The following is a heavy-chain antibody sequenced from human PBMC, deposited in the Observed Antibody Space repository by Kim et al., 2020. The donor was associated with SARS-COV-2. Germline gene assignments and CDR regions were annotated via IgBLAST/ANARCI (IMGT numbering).Heavy chain of an antibody. CDR2: IIPIFGTA. CDR3: ALGSPKPSSSSSWYSGDY. V-gene: IGHV1-69*13. J-gene: IGHJ4*02. CDR1: GGTFSSYA. D-gene: IGHD6-13*01. Sequence: SVKVSCKASGGTFSSYAISWVRQAPGQGLEWMGGIIPIFGTANYAQKFQGRVTITADESTSTAYMELSSLRSEDTAVYYCALGSPKPSSSSSWYSGDYWGQGTLVTVSS.